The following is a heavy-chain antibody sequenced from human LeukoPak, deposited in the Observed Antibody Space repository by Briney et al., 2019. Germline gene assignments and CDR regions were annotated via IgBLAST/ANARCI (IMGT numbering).Heavy chain of an antibody. D-gene: IGHD4-23*01. CDR2: IYTSGST. CDR3: ARVGETGGNSGGWFDP. CDR1: GGSISSYY. J-gene: IGHJ5*02. Sequence: SETLPLTCTVSGGSISSYYWSWIRQPAGKGLEWIGRIYTSGSTNYNPSLKSRVTISVDKSKNQFSLKLSSVTAADTAVYYCARVGETGGNSGGWFDPWGQGTLVTVSS. V-gene: IGHV4-4*07.